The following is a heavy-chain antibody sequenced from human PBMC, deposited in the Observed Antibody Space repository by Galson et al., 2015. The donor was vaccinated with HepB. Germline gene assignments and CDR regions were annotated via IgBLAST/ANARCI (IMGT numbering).Heavy chain of an antibody. CDR2: IYNDGSA. V-gene: IGHV3-66*02. J-gene: IGHJ4*02. CDR3: ATGASGNSNWYDY. D-gene: IGHD6-13*01. Sequence: SLRLSCAASGFTVSSNFMIWVRQAPGKGLEWVSLIYNDGSAHYADSVKGRFTISRDNSKITLFLEMNSLRIEDTAVYYCATGASGNSNWYDYWGQGTLVTVSS. CDR1: GFTVSSNF.